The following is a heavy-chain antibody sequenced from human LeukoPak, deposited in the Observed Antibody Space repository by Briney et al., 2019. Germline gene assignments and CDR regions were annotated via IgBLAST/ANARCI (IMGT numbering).Heavy chain of an antibody. Sequence: GGSLRLSCAASGFTFSSYAMSWDRQAPGKGLEWVSAISGSGGSTYYADSVKGRFTISRDNSKNTLYLQMNSLRAEDTAVYYCAKTYDFWSGYQYYFDYWGQGTLVTVSS. V-gene: IGHV3-23*01. CDR3: AKTYDFWSGYQYYFDY. CDR1: GFTFSSYA. D-gene: IGHD3-3*01. J-gene: IGHJ4*02. CDR2: ISGSGGST.